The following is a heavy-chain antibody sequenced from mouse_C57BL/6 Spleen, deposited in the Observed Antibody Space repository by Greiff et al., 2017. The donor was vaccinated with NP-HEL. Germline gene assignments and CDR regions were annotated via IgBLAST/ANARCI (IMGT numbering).Heavy chain of an antibody. V-gene: IGHV1-82*01. J-gene: IGHJ2*01. CDR1: GYAFSSSW. CDR2: IYPGDGDT. Sequence: VQLQQSGPELVKPGASVKISCKASGYAFSSSWMNWVKQRPGKGLEWIGRIYPGDGDTNYNGKFKGKATLTADKSSSTAYMQLSSLTSEDSAVYVCARSSEIDSSGDMDYWGRGTTLTGSS. D-gene: IGHD3-2*02. CDR3: ARSSEIDSSGDMDY.